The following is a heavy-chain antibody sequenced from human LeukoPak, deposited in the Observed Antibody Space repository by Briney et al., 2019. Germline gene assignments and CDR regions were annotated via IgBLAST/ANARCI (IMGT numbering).Heavy chain of an antibody. D-gene: IGHD3-16*01. Sequence: SETLSLTCAVSGGSISSSNWWSGVRQPPGKGLEGFGEIYHSGSTNYNPSLKSRVTISVDKSKNQFSLKLSSVTAADTAVYYCARVKARATMGVYFDYWGQGTLVTVSS. CDR2: IYHSGST. J-gene: IGHJ4*02. CDR3: ARVKARATMGVYFDY. V-gene: IGHV4-4*02. CDR1: GGSISSSNW.